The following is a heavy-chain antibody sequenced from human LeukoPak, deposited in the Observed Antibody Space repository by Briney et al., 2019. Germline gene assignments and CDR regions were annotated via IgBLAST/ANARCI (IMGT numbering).Heavy chain of an antibody. D-gene: IGHD6-19*01. CDR1: GYSISSGYY. CDR2: IYHSGST. Sequence: PSETLSLTCTVSGYSISSGYYWGWIRQPPGKGLEWIGSIYHSGSTYYNPSLKCRVTISVDTSKNQFSLKLSSVTAADTAVYYCVIVSPVAGTFDYWGQGTLVTVSS. V-gene: IGHV4-38-2*02. J-gene: IGHJ4*02. CDR3: VIVSPVAGTFDY.